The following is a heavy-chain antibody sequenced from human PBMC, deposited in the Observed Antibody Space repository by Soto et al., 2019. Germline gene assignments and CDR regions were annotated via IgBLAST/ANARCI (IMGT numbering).Heavy chain of an antibody. CDR1: GDSDRNDY. CDR2: ISYSGSL. CDR3: ARERTGDPTFFDY. V-gene: IGHV4-59*02. J-gene: IGHJ4*02. D-gene: IGHD1-1*01. Sequence: SETLSLTCTVSGDSDRNDYNSWIRQPPGKGLEWIGYISYSGSLNYNPSLKSRVNISVDTSKNQLSRELSSVTAANTAVYYCARERTGDPTFFDYWGQGTLVTVSS.